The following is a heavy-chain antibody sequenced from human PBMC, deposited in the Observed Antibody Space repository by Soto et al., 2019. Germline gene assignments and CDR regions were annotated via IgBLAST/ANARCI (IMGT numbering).Heavy chain of an antibody. D-gene: IGHD2-15*01. V-gene: IGHV4-59*06. Sequence: SETLSLTCTVSGGSISSYYWSWIRQPPGKGLEWIGYIYYSGSTYYNPSLKSRVTISVDTSKNQFSLKLSSVTAADTAVYYCARDSGYCIGGSGSVYYYYYGMDVWGQGTTVTVSS. CDR2: IYYSGST. CDR3: ARDSGYCIGGSGSVYYYYYGMDV. CDR1: GGSISSYY. J-gene: IGHJ6*02.